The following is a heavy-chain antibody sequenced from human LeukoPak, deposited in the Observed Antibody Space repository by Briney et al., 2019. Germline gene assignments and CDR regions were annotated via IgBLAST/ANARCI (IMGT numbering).Heavy chain of an antibody. CDR3: ARGHYDFWSGSHFDY. Sequence: EASVKVSCKASGGTFSSYAISWVRQAPGQGLEWMGRIIPILGIANHAQKFQGRVTITADKSTSTAYMELSSLRSEDTAVYYCARGHYDFWSGSHFDYWGQGTLVTVSS. CDR1: GGTFSSYA. D-gene: IGHD3-3*01. V-gene: IGHV1-69*04. J-gene: IGHJ4*02. CDR2: IIPILGIA.